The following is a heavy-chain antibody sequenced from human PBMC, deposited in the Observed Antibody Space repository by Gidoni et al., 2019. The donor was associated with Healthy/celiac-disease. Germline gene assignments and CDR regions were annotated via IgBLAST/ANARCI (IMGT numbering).Heavy chain of an antibody. Sequence: QLQLQESGPGLVKPSETLSLTCTVSGGSISSSSYYWGWIRQPPGKGLEWLGSIYYSGSTYYNPSLKSRVTISVDTSKNQFSLKLSSVTAADTAVYYCARGVWFGESRQIDYWGQGTLVTVSS. CDR2: IYYSGST. CDR1: GGSISSSSYY. J-gene: IGHJ4*02. D-gene: IGHD3-10*01. CDR3: ARGVWFGESRQIDY. V-gene: IGHV4-39*01.